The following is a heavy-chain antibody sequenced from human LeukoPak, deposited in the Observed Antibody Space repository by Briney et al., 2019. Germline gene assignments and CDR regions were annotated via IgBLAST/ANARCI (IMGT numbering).Heavy chain of an antibody. Sequence: PSETLSLTCTVSGGSISSSSYYWGWIRQPPGKGLEWIGRMSTSGSTNYNPSLKSRVTISVDTSKKQFSLKLSSVTAADTAVYYCARVSGYDWESFYDYWGQGTLVTVSS. CDR2: MSTSGST. CDR3: ARVSGYDWESFYDY. V-gene: IGHV4-39*07. CDR1: GGSISSSSYY. D-gene: IGHD5-12*01. J-gene: IGHJ4*02.